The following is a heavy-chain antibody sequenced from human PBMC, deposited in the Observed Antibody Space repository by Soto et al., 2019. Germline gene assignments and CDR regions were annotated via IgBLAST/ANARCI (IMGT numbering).Heavy chain of an antibody. V-gene: IGHV4-59*08. CDR2: IYYSGST. CDR1: GGSLSSYY. J-gene: IGHJ4*02. Sequence: SETLSVTCPVSGGSLSSYYWSWIRQPPGKGLEWIGYIYYSGSTNYNPSLKSRVTISVDTSKNQFSLKLSSVTAADTAVYYCARRYGPGFDYWGQGTLVTVSS. D-gene: IGHD4-17*01. CDR3: ARRYGPGFDY.